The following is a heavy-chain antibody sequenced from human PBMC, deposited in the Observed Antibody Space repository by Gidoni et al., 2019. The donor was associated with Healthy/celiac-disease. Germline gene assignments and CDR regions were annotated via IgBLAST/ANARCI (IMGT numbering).Heavy chain of an antibody. V-gene: IGHV3-15*01. CDR2: IKSKTDGGTT. Sequence: EVQLVESGGGLVKPGGSRGPSWAASGFPFSNAWMSWVRQAPGKGRGWVGRIKSKTDGGTTDYAAPVKGRFTISRDDSKNTLYLQMNSLKTEDTAVYYCTTDVPIAARIWFDPWGQGTLVTVSS. CDR3: TTDVPIAARIWFDP. J-gene: IGHJ5*02. D-gene: IGHD6-6*01. CDR1: GFPFSNAW.